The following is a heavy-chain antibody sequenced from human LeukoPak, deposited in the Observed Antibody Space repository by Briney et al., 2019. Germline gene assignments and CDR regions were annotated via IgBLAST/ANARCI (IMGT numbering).Heavy chain of an antibody. J-gene: IGHJ6*03. CDR1: GLTFSSHW. Sequence: GGSLRLSSAASGLTFSSHWMSWVRQAPGQGLEWVANIRQDGSGEYYVDSVKGRFTISRDNAKNSLYLQMNSLRAEDTAVYYCARDCTNSYYYYMDVWGKGTTVTVSS. D-gene: IGHD2-2*01. CDR3: ARDCTNSYYYYMDV. V-gene: IGHV3-7*01. CDR2: IRQDGSGE.